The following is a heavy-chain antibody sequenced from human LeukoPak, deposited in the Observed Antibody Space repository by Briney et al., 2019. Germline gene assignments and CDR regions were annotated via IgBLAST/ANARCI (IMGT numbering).Heavy chain of an antibody. CDR1: GFTFSSYA. CDR3: ARFITMKYYYYYGMDV. Sequence: GGSLRLSCAASGFTFSSYAMNWVRQAPGKGLEWVSGIGGSGGSTYYADSVKGRFTISRDNSKSTLYLQMNSLRAEDTAVYYCARFITMKYYYYYGMDVWGQGTTVTVSS. CDR2: IGGSGGST. J-gene: IGHJ6*02. D-gene: IGHD3-22*01. V-gene: IGHV3-23*01.